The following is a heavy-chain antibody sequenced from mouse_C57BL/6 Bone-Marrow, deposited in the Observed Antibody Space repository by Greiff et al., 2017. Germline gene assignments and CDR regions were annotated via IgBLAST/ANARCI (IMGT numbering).Heavy chain of an antibody. CDR2: IWRGGST. D-gene: IGHD1-1*01. V-gene: IGHV2-5*01. CDR1: GFSLTSHG. J-gene: IGHJ4*01. Sequence: VQLQESGPGLVQPSQSLSITCTVSGFSLTSHGVHWVRQSPGKGLEWLGVIWRGGSTDYNAAFMSRLSITKDNSKSQVFFKMNSLQADDTAIYYCAKPVGALYYAIDYWGQGTSVTVAA. CDR3: AKPVGALYYAIDY.